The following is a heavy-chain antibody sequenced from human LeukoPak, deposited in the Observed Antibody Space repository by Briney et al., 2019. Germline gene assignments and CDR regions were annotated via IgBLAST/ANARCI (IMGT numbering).Heavy chain of an antibody. CDR2: ISASNGNT. CDR1: GYSFSSYG. V-gene: IGHV1-18*01. D-gene: IGHD1-7*01. Sequence: ASVKVSCKASGYSFSSYGITWVRQAPGKGLEWLGWISASNGNTNYAQKLQGRVTMTSDTSTSTAYMDLRSLTPDDTAFYYCARYPLSYTGNWHYFFDYWGQGTLLTVSS. CDR3: ARYPLSYTGNWHYFFDY. J-gene: IGHJ4*02.